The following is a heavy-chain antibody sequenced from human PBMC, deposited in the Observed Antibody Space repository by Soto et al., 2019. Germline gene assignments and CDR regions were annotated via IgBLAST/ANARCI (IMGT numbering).Heavy chain of an antibody. CDR1: GYSFATSG. J-gene: IGHJ4*02. CDR3: ARAGQYYDASGYAD. V-gene: IGHV1-18*01. CDR2: ISVYNGNT. Sequence: QVKLVQSGTEVKKPGASIKVSCKASGYSFATSGMTWVRQAPGQGLEWLGWISVYNGNTNYDPNLQDRVHMTTDTSTNTAYLEVRNLRSDDTAVYYCARAGQYYDASGYADWGQGTLVTVSS. D-gene: IGHD3-22*01.